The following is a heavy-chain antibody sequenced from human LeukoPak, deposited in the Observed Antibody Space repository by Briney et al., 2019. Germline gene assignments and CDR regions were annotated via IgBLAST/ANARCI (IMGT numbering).Heavy chain of an antibody. CDR2: ITSSSSYV. D-gene: IGHD3-16*01. CDR3: ARDPEIRSSMDV. J-gene: IGHJ6*03. CDR1: GFTFSTYN. Sequence: GGSLRLSCEASGFTFSTYNMNWVRQAPGKRLEWVSSITSSSSYVFYADSVKGRFTISRDNAKNSLYLQMNSLRAEDTAVYYCARDPEIRSSMDVWGKGTTVTVSS. V-gene: IGHV3-21*01.